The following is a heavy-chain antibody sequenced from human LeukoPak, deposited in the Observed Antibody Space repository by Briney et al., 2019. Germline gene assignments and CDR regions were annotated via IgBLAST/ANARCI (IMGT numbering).Heavy chain of an antibody. CDR1: GFTVSSNY. CDR3: ARDGYDFWSGYRAFDI. D-gene: IGHD3-3*01. Sequence: GGSLGLSCAASGFTVSSNYMSWVSQAPGKGLEWVSVIYSGGSTYYADSVKGRFTISRDNSKNTLYLQMNSLRAEDTAVYYCARDGYDFWSGYRAFDIWGQGTMVTVSS. V-gene: IGHV3-66*01. J-gene: IGHJ3*02. CDR2: IYSGGST.